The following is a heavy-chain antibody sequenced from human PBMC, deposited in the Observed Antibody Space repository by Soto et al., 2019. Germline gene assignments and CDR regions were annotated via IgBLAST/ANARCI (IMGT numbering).Heavy chain of an antibody. CDR3: AKDHGTYGPNWIDS. CDR2: IYYSGST. V-gene: IGHV4-59*12. D-gene: IGHD3-10*01. J-gene: IGHJ5*01. CDR1: GGSINNYY. Sequence: SETLSLTCTVPGGSINNYYWSWIRQPPGKGLEWIGYIYYSGSTNYNPSLKSRVTISVDTSKDQFSLKLSSVTAADTAVYYCAKDHGTYGPNWIDSWGQGTLVTVSS.